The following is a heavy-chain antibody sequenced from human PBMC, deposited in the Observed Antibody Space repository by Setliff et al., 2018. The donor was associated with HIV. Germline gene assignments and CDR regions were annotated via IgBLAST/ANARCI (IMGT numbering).Heavy chain of an antibody. D-gene: IGHD6-6*01. Sequence: GGSLRLSCAASGFTFSSYAMTWVRQAPGKGLEWVAVISYDGTNKYYGDSVKGRFTISRDNAKNSLYLQMDSLRAEDTAVYYCASSGIAARLEYFHHWGQGSLVTVSS. CDR2: ISYDGTNK. J-gene: IGHJ1*01. CDR3: ASSGIAARLEYFHH. CDR1: GFTFSSYA. V-gene: IGHV3-30-3*01.